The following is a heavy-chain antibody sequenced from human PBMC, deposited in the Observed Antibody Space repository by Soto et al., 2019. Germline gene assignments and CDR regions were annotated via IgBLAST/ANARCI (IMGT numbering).Heavy chain of an antibody. CDR1: GFSRSTYHMG. J-gene: IGHJ4*02. Sequence: QITLKESGPTLVRPAQTLTLTCGFSGFSRSTYHMGVAWLRQPPGKALEWLALIYWDDDKRYSPSLKVRRAISTDTSSNQVVLTITDIDPGDSATDFCAHDGYYDLRTFHHWGPGPLVTVSS. CDR3: AHDGYYDLRTFHH. CDR2: IYWDDDK. V-gene: IGHV2-5*02. D-gene: IGHD1-26*01.